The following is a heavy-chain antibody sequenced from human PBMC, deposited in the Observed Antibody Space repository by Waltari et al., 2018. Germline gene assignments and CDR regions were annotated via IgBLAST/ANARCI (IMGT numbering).Heavy chain of an antibody. CDR3: ARLPTNYYESLGWGFFDQ. CDR2: RRNTGRT. V-gene: IGHV4-59*08. D-gene: IGHD3-22*01. Sequence: RQAPVSGVKWIAYRRNTGRTRFSRSLYSRVTVSAVTSTTQFSLRLTSVTAADTAVYYCARLPTNYYESLGWGFFDQWGQGILVTVSS. J-gene: IGHJ4*02.